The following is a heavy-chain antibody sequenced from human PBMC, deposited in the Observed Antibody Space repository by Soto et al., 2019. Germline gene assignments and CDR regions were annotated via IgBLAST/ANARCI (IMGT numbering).Heavy chain of an antibody. CDR2: ITPYNGNT. Sequence: QVQLVQSGAEVKNPGASVKVSCQASNYLFGAFGISWVRQAPGQGLEWMGWITPYNGNTHYAEKFQARVTMTADKSTTTAYMEVRRLTSDDTAVYFCARISARRNDFDVWGQGTVVTVSS. J-gene: IGHJ3*01. V-gene: IGHV1-18*01. CDR1: NYLFGAFG. CDR3: ARISARRNDFDV.